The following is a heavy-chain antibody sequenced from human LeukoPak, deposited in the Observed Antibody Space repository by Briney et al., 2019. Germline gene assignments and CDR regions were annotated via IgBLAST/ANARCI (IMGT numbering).Heavy chain of an antibody. CDR1: GGSISSYY. V-gene: IGHV4-59*01. D-gene: IGHD3-10*01. J-gene: IGHJ4*02. CDR3: ARVSDNYYGSVVFDY. CDR2: IYYSGST. Sequence: TSETLSLTCTVSGGSISSYYWSWIRQPPGKGLEWIGYIYYSGSTNYNPSLKSRVTISVDTSKNQFSLKLSSVTAADTAVYYCARVSDNYYGSVVFDYWGQGTLVTVSS.